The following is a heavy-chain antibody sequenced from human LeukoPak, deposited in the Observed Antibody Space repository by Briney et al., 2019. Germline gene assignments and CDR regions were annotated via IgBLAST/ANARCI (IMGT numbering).Heavy chain of an antibody. CDR1: GFTFSSYD. CDR3: ARGDWNSFWYLDL. Sequence: GGSLRLSCAASGFTFSSYDMHWVRQVRGKGREGVAVIGTAGDTYYPGPVKGRFTISRENVKNSLHLQIKSLRAGDTAVYYCARGDWNSFWYLDLWGRGTLVTVSS. D-gene: IGHD1-1*01. CDR2: IGTAGDT. V-gene: IGHV3-13*04. J-gene: IGHJ2*01.